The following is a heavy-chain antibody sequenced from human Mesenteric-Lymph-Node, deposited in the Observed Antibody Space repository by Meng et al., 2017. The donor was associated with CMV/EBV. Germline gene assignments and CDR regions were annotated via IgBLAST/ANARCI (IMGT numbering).Heavy chain of an antibody. V-gene: IGHV3-23*01. J-gene: IGHJ6*02. D-gene: IGHD5-12*01. CDR2: FSGSGGST. CDR3: AKDVVESGYVYTGSLDKTYYHHGMDV. CDR1: GFTFRRYG. Sequence: GGSLRLSCAASGFTFRRYGMNWVRQAPGKGLEWVSGFSGSGGSTYYADSVKGRFTISRDDSKNTLYLQMTSLGAEDTALYYCAKDVVESGYVYTGSLDKTYYHHGMDVWGQGTPVTSP.